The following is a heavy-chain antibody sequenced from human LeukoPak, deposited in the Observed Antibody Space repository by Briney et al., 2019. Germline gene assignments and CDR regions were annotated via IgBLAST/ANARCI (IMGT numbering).Heavy chain of an antibody. CDR1: GGSFSGYY. Sequence: SETLSLTCAVYGGSFSGYYWSWIRQPPGKGLEWIGEINHSGSTNYNPSLKSRVTMSVDTSKNQFSLKLSSVTAADTAVYYCARDRDGNLFDYWGQGTLVTVSS. D-gene: IGHD5-24*01. CDR2: INHSGST. J-gene: IGHJ4*02. V-gene: IGHV4-34*01. CDR3: ARDRDGNLFDY.